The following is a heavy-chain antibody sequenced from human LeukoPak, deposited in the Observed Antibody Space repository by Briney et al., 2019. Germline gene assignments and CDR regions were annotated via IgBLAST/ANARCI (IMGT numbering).Heavy chain of an antibody. Sequence: PSETLSLTCAVSGASISGYYWSWIRQSPGTGLEWIGYIYNSGITNYNPSLKSRVTISVDTFNNRFSLSLSSVTAADTALYYCARGTLRGGNGAYGMDVWGQGTTVTVSS. CDR1: GASISGYY. D-gene: IGHD3-10*01. CDR3: ARGTLRGGNGAYGMDV. J-gene: IGHJ6*02. CDR2: IYNSGIT. V-gene: IGHV4-4*09.